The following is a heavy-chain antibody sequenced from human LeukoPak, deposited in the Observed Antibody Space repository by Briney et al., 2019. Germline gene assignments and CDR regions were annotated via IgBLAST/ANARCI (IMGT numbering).Heavy chain of an antibody. CDR3: AKEVNTGYYFYKYGLDV. Sequence: GGSLRLSCSASGFTFSSYGMHWVRQAPGKGLEWVALISYDGSDDYHADSVKGRFTISRDNSKDTLYLQMHSLRAEDTAVYYCAKEVNTGYYFYKYGLDVWGQGTTVTVSS. D-gene: IGHD2-8*02. V-gene: IGHV3-30*18. CDR1: GFTFSSYG. CDR2: ISYDGSDD. J-gene: IGHJ6*02.